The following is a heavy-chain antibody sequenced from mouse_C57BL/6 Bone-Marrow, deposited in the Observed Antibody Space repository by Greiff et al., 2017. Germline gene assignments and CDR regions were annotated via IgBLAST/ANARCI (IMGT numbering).Heavy chain of an antibody. CDR2: IHPNSGST. Sequence: QVQLQQPGAELVKPGASVKLSCKASGYTFTSYWMHWVKQRPGQGLEWIGIIHPNSGSTYYNEKFKSKATLTGDKSSSTAYMQVSSLTSEDSAVYYCASRTLNTTVLDYWGQGTTLTVSS. J-gene: IGHJ2*01. CDR1: GYTFTSYW. V-gene: IGHV1-64*01. CDR3: ASRTLNTTVLDY. D-gene: IGHD1-1*01.